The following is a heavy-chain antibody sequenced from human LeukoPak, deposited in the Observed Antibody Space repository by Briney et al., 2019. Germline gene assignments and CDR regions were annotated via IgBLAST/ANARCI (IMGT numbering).Heavy chain of an antibody. Sequence: PSETLSRTCTVSGGSISSYYWNWIRQPAGKGLEWIGRIYSSGSTNYNPSLKSRVTISVDTSKNQFSLKLSSVTAADTAVYYCARGADSSGYYSIFYFDYWGQGTLVTVSS. V-gene: IGHV4-4*07. CDR3: ARGADSSGYYSIFYFDY. J-gene: IGHJ4*02. CDR1: GGSISSYY. CDR2: IYSSGST. D-gene: IGHD3-22*01.